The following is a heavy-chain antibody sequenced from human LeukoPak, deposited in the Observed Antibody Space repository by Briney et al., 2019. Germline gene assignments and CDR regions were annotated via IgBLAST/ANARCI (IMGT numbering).Heavy chain of an antibody. V-gene: IGHV1-24*01. J-gene: IGHJ4*02. CDR2: FVREDGET. CDR3: ATVGHSYGAFDY. CDR1: GYTLTEIS. Sequence: GASVTVSCKVSGYTLTEISLHWVRQAPGKGLEWMGGFVREDGETMYAQKFQGRVTMTEDTSTDTAFMELSSLRSEDTAVYYCATVGHSYGAFDYWGQGTLVTASS. D-gene: IGHD5-18*01.